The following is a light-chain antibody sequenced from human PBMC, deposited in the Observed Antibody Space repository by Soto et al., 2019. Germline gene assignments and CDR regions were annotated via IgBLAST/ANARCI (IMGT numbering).Light chain of an antibody. J-gene: IGKJ5*01. CDR3: QQLNSYPPRGT. Sequence: IQLTQSPSSLSASVGDRVTITCRASQGISSYLAWYQQKPGKAPKLLIYAASTLQSGVPSRFSGSGSGTDFTLTISSLQPEDFATYYCQQLNSYPPRGTFGQGTRLEIK. V-gene: IGKV1-9*01. CDR1: QGISSY. CDR2: AAS.